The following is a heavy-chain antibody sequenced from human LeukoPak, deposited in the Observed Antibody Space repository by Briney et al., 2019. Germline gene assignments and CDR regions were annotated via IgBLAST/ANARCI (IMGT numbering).Heavy chain of an antibody. CDR2: IHHSGNRFESGST. CDR1: GHSISNTFY. J-gene: IGHJ1*01. D-gene: IGHD6-25*01. CDR3: AKNASSGFFTD. V-gene: IGHV4-59*04. Sequence: SETLSLTCTVSGHSISNTFYWSWIRQSPGKGLEWIGSIHHSGNRFESGSTHFNPSLRSRVTVSADTSMNQFSLRLTSVTAADTAVYFCAKNASSGFFTDWGQGVLVTVS.